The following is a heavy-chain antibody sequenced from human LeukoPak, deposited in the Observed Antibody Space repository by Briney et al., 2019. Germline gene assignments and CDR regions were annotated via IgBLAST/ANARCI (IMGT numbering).Heavy chain of an antibody. CDR3: AGGGYCSSASCHAPLFDW. CDR2: SHYSGSA. CDR1: GASVRRYY. D-gene: IGHD2-2*01. J-gene: IGHJ4*02. Sequence: PSETLSLTCTVSGASVRRYYSSWIRQSPGKGLEWIGYSHYSGSANFNPSLKSRVSISVDTSKNQFSLSLRSLTAADTAVYYCAGGGYCSSASCHAPLFDWWGPGILVTVSS. V-gene: IGHV4-59*02.